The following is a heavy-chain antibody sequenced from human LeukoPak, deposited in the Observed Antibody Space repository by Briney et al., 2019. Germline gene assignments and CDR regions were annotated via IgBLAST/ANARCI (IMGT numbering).Heavy chain of an antibody. V-gene: IGHV3-48*02. CDR2: ISSSSSPI. J-gene: IGHJ4*02. Sequence: GGSLRLSCAASGFTFSSYSMNWVRQAPGKGLEWVSFISSSSSPIYYADSVKGRFTISRDNAKNSVYLQMNSLRDEDTAVYYCARGGLEWLSYWGQGTLVTVSS. CDR3: ARGGLEWLSY. D-gene: IGHD6-19*01. CDR1: GFTFSSYS.